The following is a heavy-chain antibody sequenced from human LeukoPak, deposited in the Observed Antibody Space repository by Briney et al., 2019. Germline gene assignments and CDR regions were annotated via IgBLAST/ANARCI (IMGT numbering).Heavy chain of an antibody. Sequence: GASVKVSCKASGYTFTSYGISWVRQAPGQGLEWMGGIIPIFGTANYAQKFQGRVTITADESTSTAYMELSSLRSEDTAVYYCASCRGCYDWYFDLWGRGTLVTVSS. D-gene: IGHD2-2*01. V-gene: IGHV1-69*13. J-gene: IGHJ2*01. CDR1: GYTFTSYG. CDR2: IIPIFGTA. CDR3: ASCRGCYDWYFDL.